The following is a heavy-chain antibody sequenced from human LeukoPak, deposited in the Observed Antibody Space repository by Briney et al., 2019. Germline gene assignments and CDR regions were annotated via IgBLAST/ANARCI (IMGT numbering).Heavy chain of an antibody. V-gene: IGHV3-9*01. J-gene: IGHJ4*02. D-gene: IGHD3-22*01. CDR3: AKDPYYYDSSGYLDY. CDR2: ISWNSGSI. Sequence: GRSLRLSCAASGFTFDDYAMHWVRQAPGKGPEWVSGISWNSGSIGYADSVKGRFTISRDNAKNSLYLQMNSLRAEDTALYYCAKDPYYYDSSGYLDYWGQGTLVTVSS. CDR1: GFTFDDYA.